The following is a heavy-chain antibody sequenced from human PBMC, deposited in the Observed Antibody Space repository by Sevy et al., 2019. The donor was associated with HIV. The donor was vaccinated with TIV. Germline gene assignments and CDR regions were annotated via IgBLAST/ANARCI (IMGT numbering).Heavy chain of an antibody. V-gene: IGHV3-15*01. Sequence: GGSLRLSCAASGFPFSDAWMNWVRQAPGKGLEWVGLIKNENEGGTTDYAAPVKDKLTISRDDSKNTLFLQMSSLKTQDTAIYYCTTDCVSGTTLVRAFDLWGQATIVTVSS. CDR2: IKNENEGGTT. D-gene: IGHD1-7*01. CDR1: GFPFSDAW. CDR3: TTDCVSGTTLVRAFDL. J-gene: IGHJ3*01.